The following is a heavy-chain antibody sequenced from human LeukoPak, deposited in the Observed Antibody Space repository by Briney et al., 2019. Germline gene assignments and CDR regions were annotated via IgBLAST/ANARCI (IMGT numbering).Heavy chain of an antibody. CDR3: ARFPSLSRGSYNWFDP. Sequence: SETLSLTCAVYGGSFSGYYWSWIRQPPGKGLEWIGEINHSGSTNYNPSLKSRVTISVDTSKNQFSLTLSSVTAADTAVYYCARFPSLSRGSYNWFDPWGQGTLVTVFS. CDR2: INHSGST. CDR1: GGSFSGYY. J-gene: IGHJ5*02. D-gene: IGHD1-26*01. V-gene: IGHV4-34*01.